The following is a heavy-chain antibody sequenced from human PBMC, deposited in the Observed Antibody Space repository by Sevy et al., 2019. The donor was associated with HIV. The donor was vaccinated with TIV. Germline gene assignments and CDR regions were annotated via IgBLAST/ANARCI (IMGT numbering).Heavy chain of an antibody. CDR1: GFTFSSYS. CDR3: ASEGHYYDSSGYYYVDY. D-gene: IGHD3-22*01. CDR2: ISYDGSNK. V-gene: IGHV3-30*04. Sequence: GGSLRLSCAASGFTFSSYSMHWVRQAPGKGLEWVAVISYDGSNKYYADSVKGRFTIYRDNSKNTMYLQMNSLRAEDTAVYYCASEGHYYDSSGYYYVDYWGQGTLVTVSS. J-gene: IGHJ4*02.